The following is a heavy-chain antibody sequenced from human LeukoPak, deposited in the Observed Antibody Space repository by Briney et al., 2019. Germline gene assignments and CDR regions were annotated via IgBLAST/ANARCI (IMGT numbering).Heavy chain of an antibody. Sequence: PSETLSLTCTVSGGSITTHYWSWLRQPAGREVEWIGRVYNTGSTKYNPSLESRVTMSVDTSSNRFSLRLRSVTAADTAVYYCARDLLGDYGTFDIWGQGAMVTVSS. D-gene: IGHD4-17*01. CDR2: VYNTGST. V-gene: IGHV4-4*07. J-gene: IGHJ3*02. CDR1: GGSITTHY. CDR3: ARDLLGDYGTFDI.